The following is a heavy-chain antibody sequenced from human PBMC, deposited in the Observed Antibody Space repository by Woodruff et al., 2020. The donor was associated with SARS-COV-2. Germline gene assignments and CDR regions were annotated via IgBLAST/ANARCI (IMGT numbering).Heavy chain of an antibody. V-gene: IGHV4-39*01. CDR2: YGSGST. J-gene: IGHJ4*02. Sequence: YGSGSTYFNPSLKSRVTISVDTSKNQFSLKLSSVTAADTAVYYCASPDYWGQGTLVTVSS. CDR3: ASPDY.